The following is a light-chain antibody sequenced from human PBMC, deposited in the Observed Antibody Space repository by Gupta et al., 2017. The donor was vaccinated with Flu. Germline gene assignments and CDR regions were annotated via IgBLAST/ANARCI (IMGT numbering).Light chain of an antibody. CDR2: LGS. J-gene: IGKJ1*01. Sequence: DIVMTQSPLSLPVTPGESASISCRSSQSLLQSNGYKYLDWYLQKPGQSPQLLIYLGSNRASGVPDRFRGSGSGTDFTLKISIVEAEDVGVYYCRQTLQTPQTFGQGTKVEI. CDR3: RQTLQTPQT. V-gene: IGKV2-28*01. CDR1: QSLLQSNGYKY.